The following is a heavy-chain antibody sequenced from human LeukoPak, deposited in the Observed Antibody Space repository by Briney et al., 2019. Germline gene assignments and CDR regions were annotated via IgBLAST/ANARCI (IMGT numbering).Heavy chain of an antibody. V-gene: IGHV4-4*07. CDR2: IHTSGST. Sequence: SETLSLTCSVSGGSISSYYWSWIRQPAGKGLEWIGRIHTSGSTNYNPSLKSRVTMSVDTSKNQFSLKLNSVTAADTAVYYCARGRYYDSSGSNWFDPWGQGTLVTVSS. D-gene: IGHD3-22*01. J-gene: IGHJ5*02. CDR3: ARGRYYDSSGSNWFDP. CDR1: GGSISSYY.